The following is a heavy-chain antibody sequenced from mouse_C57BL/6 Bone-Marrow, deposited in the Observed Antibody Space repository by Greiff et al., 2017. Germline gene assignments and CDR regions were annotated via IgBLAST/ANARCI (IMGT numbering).Heavy chain of an antibody. CDR2: ISSGSSTI. CDR1: GFSFSDYG. CDR3: ARPGYYGLDY. Sequence: EVQLQESGGGLVKPGGSLKLSCAASGFSFSDYGMHWVRQAPEKGLEWVAYISSGSSTIYYADTVKGRFTISRDNAKNTLFLQMTSLRSEDTAMYYCARPGYYGLDYWGQGTTLTVSS. V-gene: IGHV5-17*01. J-gene: IGHJ2*01. D-gene: IGHD1-2*01.